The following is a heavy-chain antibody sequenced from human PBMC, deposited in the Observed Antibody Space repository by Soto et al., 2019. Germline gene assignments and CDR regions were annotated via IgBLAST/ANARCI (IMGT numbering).Heavy chain of an antibody. CDR1: GSYFTRAC. D-gene: IGHD2-15*01. Sequence: GSALMICSNSAGSYFTRACSWVLQPLAVRRFEWVGIIWPADSETRYNPTFEGQVTISADPSITTAYLQWSSLKASDTAIYYCASGSRDCSGGSCYSHWGQGALVTVSS. V-gene: IGHV5-51*02. CDR2: IWPADSET. J-gene: IGHJ4*02. CDR3: ASGSRDCSGGSCYSH.